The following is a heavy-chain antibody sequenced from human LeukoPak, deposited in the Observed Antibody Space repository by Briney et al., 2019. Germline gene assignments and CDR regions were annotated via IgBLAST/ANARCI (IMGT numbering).Heavy chain of an antibody. CDR1: GYTFTSYY. CDR3: ARRGYVYLPLDY. Sequence: GASVKVSCKASGYTFTSYYMHWVRQAPGQGLEWMGIINPSGGSTSYAQKFQGRVTMARDTSTSTVYMELSSLRSEDTAVYYCARRGYVYLPLDYWGQGTLVTVSS. V-gene: IGHV1-46*01. CDR2: INPSGGST. D-gene: IGHD5-12*01. J-gene: IGHJ4*02.